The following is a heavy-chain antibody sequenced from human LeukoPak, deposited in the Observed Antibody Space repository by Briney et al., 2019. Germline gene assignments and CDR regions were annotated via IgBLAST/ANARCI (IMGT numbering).Heavy chain of an antibody. Sequence: SVKVSCKASGGTFSSYAISWVRQAPGQGLEWMGGIIPIFGTANYAQKFQGRVTITADESTSTAYMELSSLRSVDTAVYYCASPSHHFNIVVVPEYLDDAFDIWGQGTMVTVSS. CDR1: GGTFSSYA. CDR2: IIPIFGTA. V-gene: IGHV1-69*01. CDR3: ASPSHHFNIVVVPEYLDDAFDI. D-gene: IGHD2-2*01. J-gene: IGHJ3*02.